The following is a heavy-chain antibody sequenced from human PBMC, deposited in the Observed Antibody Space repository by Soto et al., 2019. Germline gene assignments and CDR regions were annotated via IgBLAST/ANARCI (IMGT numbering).Heavy chain of an antibody. V-gene: IGHV5-51*03. D-gene: IGHD1-7*01. CDR2: IYPGDSDT. Sequence: EVQLVQSGAEVKKPGESLKISCKGSGYSFTSYWIGWVRQMPGKGLEWMGIIYPGDSDTRYSPSFQGQVTISADKSISTAYLQWSSLKASDTAMYYCARVYLELDSTELYYFDYWGQGTLVTVSS. CDR3: ARVYLELDSTELYYFDY. CDR1: GYSFTSYW. J-gene: IGHJ4*02.